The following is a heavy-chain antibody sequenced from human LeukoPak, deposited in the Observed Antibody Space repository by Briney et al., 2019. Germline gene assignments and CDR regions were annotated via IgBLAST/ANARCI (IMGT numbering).Heavy chain of an antibody. CDR1: GFTVSNNY. D-gene: IGHD6-19*01. CDR2: MYSGGTT. Sequence: GGSLRLSCAASGFTVSNNYMNWVRQAPGKGLEWVSVMYSGGTTYYADSVKGRFTISRDKSKNTVYLQMSSLRAEDTAVYYCASPSSGQSFDIWGQGTMVTVSS. CDR3: ASPSSGQSFDI. J-gene: IGHJ3*02. V-gene: IGHV3-53*01.